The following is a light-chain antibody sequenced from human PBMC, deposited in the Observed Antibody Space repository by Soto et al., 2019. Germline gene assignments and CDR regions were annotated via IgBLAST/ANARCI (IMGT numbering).Light chain of an antibody. CDR1: QSVGSSY. Sequence: LLPQTPGTLSLSPCERATLSCRARQSVGSSYLAWYQQKPGQAPRVLIYATSSMATGIPDRFSGSGSGTDFTLTISRLEPEDFAVYYCQQYNSSSWTFGQGTKVDIK. CDR2: ATS. V-gene: IGKV3-20*01. CDR3: QQYNSSSWT. J-gene: IGKJ1*01.